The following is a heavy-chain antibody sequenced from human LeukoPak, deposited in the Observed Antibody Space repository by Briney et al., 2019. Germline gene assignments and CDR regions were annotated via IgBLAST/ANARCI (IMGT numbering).Heavy chain of an antibody. D-gene: IGHD2-21*02. CDR1: GFTFSSYA. V-gene: IGHV3-30*03. Sequence: GGSLRLSCAASGFTFSSYAINWVRQAPGKGLEWVGVISSDGNNKYYADSVKGRFTISRDNSKNTLYLQMNSLRAEDTAVYYCARGLCGGDCYLYYFDYWGQGTLVTVSS. CDR3: ARGLCGGDCYLYYFDY. J-gene: IGHJ4*02. CDR2: ISSDGNNK.